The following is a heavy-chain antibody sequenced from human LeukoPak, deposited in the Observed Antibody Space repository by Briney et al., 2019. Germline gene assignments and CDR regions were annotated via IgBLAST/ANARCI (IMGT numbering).Heavy chain of an antibody. J-gene: IGHJ6*03. CDR2: ITHSGST. Sequence: SETLSLTCAVYGGSFSNYYWSWIRQSPGKGLEWIGEITHSGSTNYNPSLKSRVTISVDTSKNQFSLKLSSVTTADTAVYYCARVEEGYGSGRRGNFYYYYMDVWGKGTTVTISS. D-gene: IGHD3-10*01. V-gene: IGHV4-34*01. CDR3: ARVEEGYGSGRRGNFYYYYMDV. CDR1: GGSFSNYY.